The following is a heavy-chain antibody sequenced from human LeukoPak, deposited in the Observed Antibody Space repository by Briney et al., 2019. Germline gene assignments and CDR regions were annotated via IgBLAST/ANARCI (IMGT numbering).Heavy chain of an antibody. CDR2: MYYTGSA. CDR1: GGSTSSSRDC. CDR3: ARVLAASANFVY. D-gene: IGHD6-25*01. Sequence: SETLSLTCTVSGGSTSSSRDCWGWIRQPPGKGLEWIGCMYYTGSAHYNPSLKSRVTMSVDTSKNQFSLRLSSVTAADTAVYYCARVLAASANFVYWSQGTLVTVSS. J-gene: IGHJ4*02. V-gene: IGHV4-39*01.